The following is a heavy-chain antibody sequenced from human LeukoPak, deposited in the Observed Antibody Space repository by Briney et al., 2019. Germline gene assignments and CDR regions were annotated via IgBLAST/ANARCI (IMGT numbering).Heavy chain of an antibody. CDR2: IHHSGST. D-gene: IGHD6-19*01. Sequence: SETLSLTCTVSGYSISSGYYWCWLRPPAEKVQGWSGSIHHSGSTYYNPSLKSRVTISVDTSKNQFSLKLSSVTAADTAVYYCARVVTLARGIAVAGPYCDYWGQGTLVTVSS. CDR3: ARVVTLARGIAVAGPYCDY. J-gene: IGHJ4*02. CDR1: GYSISSGYY. V-gene: IGHV4-38-2*02.